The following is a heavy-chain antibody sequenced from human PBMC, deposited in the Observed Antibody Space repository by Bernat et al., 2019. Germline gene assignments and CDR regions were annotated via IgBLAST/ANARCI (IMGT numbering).Heavy chain of an antibody. CDR1: GFIFSAHW. J-gene: IGHJ4*02. Sequence: EVQLVESGGGLVQPGGSLRLSCAASGFIFSAHWMHWVRQAPGKGLVWVSRINSDGSITSYADSVKGRFTISRENAKNSLYLQMNSLRAEDTAVYYCARGVGEGEIDYWGQGTLVTVSS. CDR2: INSDGSIT. V-gene: IGHV3-74*01. CDR3: ARGVGEGEIDY. D-gene: IGHD3-16*01.